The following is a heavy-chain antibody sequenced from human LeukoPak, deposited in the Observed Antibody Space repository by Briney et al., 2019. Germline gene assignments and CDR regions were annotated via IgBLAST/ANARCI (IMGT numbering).Heavy chain of an antibody. CDR3: ARPVGSTSWFDS. Sequence: SQTLSLTCSVSGDLIIGAPYYWSWVRQHPGKGLEWIAYTYYSGNTYDNPSLKSRVTLSVDTSKNQFTLNLTSVSAADTAVYFCARPVGSTSWFDSWGQGTLVTVSS. J-gene: IGHJ5*01. CDR1: GDLIIGAPYY. D-gene: IGHD2-2*01. V-gene: IGHV4-31*03. CDR2: TYYSGNT.